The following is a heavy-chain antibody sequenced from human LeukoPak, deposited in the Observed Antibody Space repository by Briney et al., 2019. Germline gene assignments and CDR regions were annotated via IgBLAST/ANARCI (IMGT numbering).Heavy chain of an antibody. CDR1: GYSISSTYY. J-gene: IGHJ3*02. CDR3: ARMDYYDSSGYYYLDAFDI. V-gene: IGHV4-61*05. D-gene: IGHD3-22*01. Sequence: SETLSLTCTVSGYSISSTYYWGWIRQPPGKGLEWIGYIHYSGSTHYNPSLKSRVTISVDTSKNQVSLKLRSVTAADTAVYYCARMDYYDSSGYYYLDAFDIWGQGTMVTVSS. CDR2: IHYSGST.